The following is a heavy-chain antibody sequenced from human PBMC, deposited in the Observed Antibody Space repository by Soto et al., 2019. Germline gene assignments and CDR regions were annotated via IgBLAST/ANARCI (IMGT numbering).Heavy chain of an antibody. CDR1: GYSLTGYY. CDR2: INPNSGGT. V-gene: IGHV1-2*04. Sequence: GXSVKVASGASGYSLTGYYMHWVRQAPGQGLEWMGWINPNSGGTNYAQKFQGWVTMTRDTSISTAYMELSRLRSDDTAVYYCARGSKYSSSSLSWFDPWGQGTLVTVSS. J-gene: IGHJ5*02. CDR3: ARGSKYSSSSLSWFDP. D-gene: IGHD6-6*01.